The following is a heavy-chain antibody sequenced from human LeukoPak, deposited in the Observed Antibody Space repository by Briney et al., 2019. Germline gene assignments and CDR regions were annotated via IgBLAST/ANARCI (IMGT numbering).Heavy chain of an antibody. Sequence: GGSLRLSCAASGFTFSSYEMNWVRQAPGKGLEWVSSISSGAATIYYADSVKGRFTISRDNAKNSLYLQMNSLRAEDTAVYYCATCADYQCYFDYWGQGTLVTVSS. V-gene: IGHV3-48*03. CDR2: ISSGAATI. CDR3: ATCADYQCYFDY. CDR1: GFTFSSYE. J-gene: IGHJ4*02. D-gene: IGHD4/OR15-4a*01.